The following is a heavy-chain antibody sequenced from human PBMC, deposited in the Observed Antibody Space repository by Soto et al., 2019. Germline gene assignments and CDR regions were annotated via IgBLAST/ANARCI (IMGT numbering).Heavy chain of an antibody. CDR2: INHNGNT. V-gene: IGHV4-34*01. CDR3: ARGIIYHDSSAYFDS. D-gene: IGHD3-22*01. CDR1: GWPFSGYY. Sequence: ENLSLTCAVYGWPFSGYYWSWIRQSPGTGLEWIGEINHNGNTNYNPSLKSRVTISVDTSKNQLSLRLTSVIAADTAVYYCARGIIYHDSSAYFDSWGQGTLVTVSS. J-gene: IGHJ4*02.